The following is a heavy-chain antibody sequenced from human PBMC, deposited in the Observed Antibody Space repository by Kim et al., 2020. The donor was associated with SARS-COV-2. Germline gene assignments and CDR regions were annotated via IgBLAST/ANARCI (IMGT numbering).Heavy chain of an antibody. D-gene: IGHD3-10*01. Sequence: GGSLRLSCAASGFIFSDYAMSWVRQAPGKGLEWVSVIHGRGGSTYYADSVKGRFTISRDNSKNTLHLQMNSLRAEDTAVYYCATNPEVLLWFGESLPKYYAMDAWGPGTTVTVSS. J-gene: IGHJ6*02. CDR1: GFIFSDYA. CDR3: ATNPEVLLWFGESLPKYYAMDA. CDR2: IHGRGGST. V-gene: IGHV3-23*01.